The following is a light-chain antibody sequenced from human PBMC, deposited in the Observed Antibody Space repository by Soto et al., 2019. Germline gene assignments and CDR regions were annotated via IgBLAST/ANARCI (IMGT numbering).Light chain of an antibody. CDR1: QSISSW. CDR3: QQYSYFAT. CDR2: KAS. V-gene: IGKV1-5*03. Sequence: DIQMTQSPSTLSASVGDRVTITCRASQSISSWLTWYQQKAGQAPKLLIYKASIVESGVPSRFSGSGSGTEFTLTISSLQADDSETYYCQQYSYFATFGQGTRVEVK. J-gene: IGKJ1*01.